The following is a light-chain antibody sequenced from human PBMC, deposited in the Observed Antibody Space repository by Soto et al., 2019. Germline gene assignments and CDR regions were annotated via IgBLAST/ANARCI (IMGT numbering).Light chain of an antibody. Sequence: EIVMTQSPATLSVSPGERATLSCRASQSVSSNLAWYQQKPGQAPRLLIYGASTRATGIPARFSGSGSGTEFTLTISSLQSEDFAVYYCQQYNNWPRTFGGGTKVDNK. CDR1: QSVSSN. CDR2: GAS. J-gene: IGKJ4*01. CDR3: QQYNNWPRT. V-gene: IGKV3-15*01.